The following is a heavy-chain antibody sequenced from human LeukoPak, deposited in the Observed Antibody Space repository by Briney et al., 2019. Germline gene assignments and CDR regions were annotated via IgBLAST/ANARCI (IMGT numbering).Heavy chain of an antibody. CDR2: IYYSGST. Sequence: KTSETLSLTCTVSGGPISSYYWSWIRQPPGKGLEWIGYIYYSGSTNYNPSLKSRVTISVDTSKNQFSLKLSSVTAADTAVYYCARQKRYCTNGVCYTSNAFDIWGQGTMVTVSS. V-gene: IGHV4-59*01. CDR3: ARQKRYCTNGVCYTSNAFDI. D-gene: IGHD2-8*01. CDR1: GGPISSYY. J-gene: IGHJ3*02.